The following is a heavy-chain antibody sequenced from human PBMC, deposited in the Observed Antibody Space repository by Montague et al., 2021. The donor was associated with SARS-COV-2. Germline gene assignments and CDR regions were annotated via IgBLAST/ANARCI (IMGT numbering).Heavy chain of an antibody. V-gene: IGHV4-61*02. CDR1: GGSIRSGSYY. CDR3: ARDYGDYSYYSGFDV. J-gene: IGHJ6*02. D-gene: IGHD4-17*01. Sequence: TLSLTCTVSGGSIRSGSYYWSWIRQPAGKGLEWIGRIYSSGSTNYNPSLKSRVTMSVDTSKNQFSLKVSSVTAADTAVYYCARDYGDYSYYSGFDVWGQGTTVTVSS. CDR2: IYSSGST.